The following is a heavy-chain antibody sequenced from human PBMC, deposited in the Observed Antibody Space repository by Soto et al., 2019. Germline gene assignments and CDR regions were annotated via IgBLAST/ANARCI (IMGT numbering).Heavy chain of an antibody. J-gene: IGHJ4*02. D-gene: IGHD2-15*01. CDR1: GAYMRNDYYY. CDR2: MHHSGRT. V-gene: IGHV4-31*11. CDR3: ARWVEVSLDYFDS. Sequence: QVQLQESGPGLVKPSQTLSLTCAVSGAYMRNDYYYWSWVRQKPGKDLEWIGHMHHSGRTHYNPSLKSRVAISVDTSKNQFSLYPNSVTAADTAVYYCARWVEVSLDYFDSWGQGTPVTVSS.